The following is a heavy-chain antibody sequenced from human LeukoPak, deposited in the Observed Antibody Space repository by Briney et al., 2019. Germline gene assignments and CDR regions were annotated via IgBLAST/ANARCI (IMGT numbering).Heavy chain of an antibody. V-gene: IGHV1-46*01. CDR3: ASESSGWYGNY. Sequence: ASVKVSCKASGYTFTSYYMHWVRQAPRQGLEWMGIINPSGGSTSYAQKFQGRVTMTRDTSTSTVYMELSSLRSEDTAVYYCASESSGWYGNYWGQGTLVTVSS. CDR2: INPSGGST. CDR1: GYTFTSYY. J-gene: IGHJ4*02. D-gene: IGHD6-19*01.